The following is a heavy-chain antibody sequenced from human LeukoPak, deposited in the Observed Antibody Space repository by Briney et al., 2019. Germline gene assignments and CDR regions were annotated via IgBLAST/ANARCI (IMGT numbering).Heavy chain of an antibody. CDR1: GGSISSGGYY. D-gene: IGHD2-2*01. CDR3: ARAAAGYCSSTSCLLYYFDY. Sequence: SQTLSLTCTVSGGSISSGGYYWSWIRQHPGKGLEWIGYIYYSGSTYYNPSLKSRVTISVDTSKNQFSLKLSSVTAADTAVYYCARAAAGYCSSTSCLLYYFDYWGQGTLVTVSS. J-gene: IGHJ4*02. CDR2: IYYSGST. V-gene: IGHV4-31*03.